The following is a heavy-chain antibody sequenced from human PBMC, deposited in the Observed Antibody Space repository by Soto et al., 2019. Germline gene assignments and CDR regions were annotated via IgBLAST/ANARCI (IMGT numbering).Heavy chain of an antibody. CDR2: IWYDGSNK. Sequence: GGSLRLSCAASGFTFSSYGMHWVRQAPGKGLELVAVIWYDGSNKYYADSVKGRFTISRDNSKNTLYLQMNSLRAEDTAVYYCARDEAVAGSFDYWGQGTLVTVSS. CDR1: GFTFSSYG. J-gene: IGHJ4*02. D-gene: IGHD6-19*01. V-gene: IGHV3-33*01. CDR3: ARDEAVAGSFDY.